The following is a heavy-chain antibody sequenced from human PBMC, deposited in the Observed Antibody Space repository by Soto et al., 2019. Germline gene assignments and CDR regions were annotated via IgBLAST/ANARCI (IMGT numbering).Heavy chain of an antibody. J-gene: IGHJ5*02. CDR3: VRGGGGGLFDP. Sequence: PGGSLRLSCAVSGFTFGDSYMSWMRQAPGKGLQWLSYISPGSSYPAYADSVKGRFTISRDNAKRSLYLQMMSLTAEDTAIYYCVRGGGGGLFDPWGQGTMVTVSS. V-gene: IGHV3-11*06. CDR1: GFTFGDSY. D-gene: IGHD2-15*01. CDR2: ISPGSSYP.